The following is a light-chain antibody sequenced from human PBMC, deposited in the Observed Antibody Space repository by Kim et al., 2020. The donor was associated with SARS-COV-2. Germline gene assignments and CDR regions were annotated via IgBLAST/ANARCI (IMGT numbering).Light chain of an antibody. CDR3: LLYFVGAQHYG. V-gene: IGLV7-43*01. Sequence: GTATPTCRSSPAAVPSTYYPNCFQPRPGQAPRSWIYSTNNTPSSTPARFAASPLGGKAALTLSGVQPEDEADYYCLLYFVGAQHYGSGAGTKFTFL. CDR1: PAAVPSTYY. J-gene: IGLJ1*01. CDR2: STN.